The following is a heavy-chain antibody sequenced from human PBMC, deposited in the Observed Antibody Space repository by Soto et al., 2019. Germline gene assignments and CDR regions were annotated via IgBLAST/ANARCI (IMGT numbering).Heavy chain of an antibody. J-gene: IGHJ4*02. V-gene: IGHV1-69*04. CDR1: RGTFSSYT. CDR3: ARDDCGGDCSFDY. Sequence: GASAKVTCKAPRGTFSSYTISSVRQAPGQGLEWMGRIIPILGIANYAQKFQGRVTITADKSTSTAYMELSSLRSEDTVVYYCARDDCGGDCSFDYWGQGTLVTVSS. D-gene: IGHD2-21*01. CDR2: IIPILGIA.